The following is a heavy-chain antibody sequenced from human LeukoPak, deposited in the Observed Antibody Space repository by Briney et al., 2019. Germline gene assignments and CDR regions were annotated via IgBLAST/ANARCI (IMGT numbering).Heavy chain of an antibody. J-gene: IGHJ4*02. Sequence: ASVKVSCKASGYTFTSYGISWVRQAPGQGLEWMGWISAYNGNTNYAQKLQGRVTMTTDTSTSTAYMELSRLRSDDTAVYYCAREVGGRSYYGYWGQGTLVTVSS. CDR2: ISAYNGNT. CDR1: GYTFTSYG. V-gene: IGHV1-18*01. CDR3: AREVGGRSYYGY. D-gene: IGHD1-26*01.